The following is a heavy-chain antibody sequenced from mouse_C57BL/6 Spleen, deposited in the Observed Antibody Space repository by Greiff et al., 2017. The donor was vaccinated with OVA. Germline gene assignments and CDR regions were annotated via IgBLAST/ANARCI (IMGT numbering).Heavy chain of an antibody. CDR1: GYTFTSYW. Sequence: VQLQQPGPELVKPGASVKLSCKASGYTFTSYWMHWVKQRPGQGLEWIGNINPSNGGTNYNEKFKSKATLTVDKSSSTAYMQLSSLTSEDSAVYYCARARTVVAPFDYWGQGTTLTVSS. CDR3: ARARTVVAPFDY. D-gene: IGHD1-1*01. J-gene: IGHJ2*01. V-gene: IGHV1-53*01. CDR2: INPSNGGT.